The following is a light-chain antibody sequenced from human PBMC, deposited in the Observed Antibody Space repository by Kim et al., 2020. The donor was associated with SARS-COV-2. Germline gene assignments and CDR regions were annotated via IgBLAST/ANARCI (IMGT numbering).Light chain of an antibody. V-gene: IGLV3-9*01. CDR2: RDS. Sequence: VALGQTGRITWGENSIRSKNGHWYQQKPGQAPVLVIYRDSNRPSGIPERFSGSNSGNTATLTISRAQAGDEADYYCQVWDSSTAVFGGGTQLTVL. J-gene: IGLJ3*02. CDR1: SIRSKN. CDR3: QVWDSSTAV.